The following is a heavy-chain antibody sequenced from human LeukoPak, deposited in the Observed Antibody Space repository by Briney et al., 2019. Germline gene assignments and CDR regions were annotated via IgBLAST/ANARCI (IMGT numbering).Heavy chain of an antibody. CDR1: GGSISSYY. CDR3: ARDVERYFDY. D-gene: IGHD1-1*01. Sequence: SETLSLTCTVSGGSISSYYWSWIRQPPGKGLEWIGYIYYSGSTNYNPSLKSRVTISVDTSKNQFSLKLSSVTAADTAVYYCARDVERYFDYWGQGTLVTVSS. CDR2: IYYSGST. V-gene: IGHV4-59*01. J-gene: IGHJ4*02.